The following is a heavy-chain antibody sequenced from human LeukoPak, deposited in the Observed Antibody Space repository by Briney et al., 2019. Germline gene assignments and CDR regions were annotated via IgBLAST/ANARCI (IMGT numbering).Heavy chain of an antibody. V-gene: IGHV3-9*01. Sequence: HSGGSLTLSCAASGFTFDDYAMHWVRQAPGKGLEWVSGISWNSGSIGYADSVKGRLTISRDNAKNSLYLQMNSLRAEDTAVYYCARDLMGIAYRGAFYYWGQGTLVTVSS. CDR2: ISWNSGSI. CDR1: GFTFDDYA. D-gene: IGHD6-13*01. J-gene: IGHJ4*02. CDR3: ARDLMGIAYRGAFYY.